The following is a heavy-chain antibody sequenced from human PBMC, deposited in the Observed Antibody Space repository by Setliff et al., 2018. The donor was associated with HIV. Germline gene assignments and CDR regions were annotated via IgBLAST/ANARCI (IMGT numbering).Heavy chain of an antibody. CDR3: ARDRQDYSAYTYFDY. Sequence: ASVKVSCKASGYTFTTYAISWVRQAPGQGLEWMGWISTHNDDTDYAQKFQGRVTMTRDTSTSTVYMELRSLRSDDTAVYYCARDRQDYSAYTYFDYWGQGTLVTVSS. V-gene: IGHV1-18*01. J-gene: IGHJ4*02. D-gene: IGHD3-16*01. CDR2: ISTHNDDT. CDR1: GYTFTTYA.